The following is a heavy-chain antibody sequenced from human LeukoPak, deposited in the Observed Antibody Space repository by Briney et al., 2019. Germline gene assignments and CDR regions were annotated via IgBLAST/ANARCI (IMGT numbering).Heavy chain of an antibody. CDR3: ARDGYHYYGSGTYFGYYYMDV. D-gene: IGHD3-10*01. CDR1: GFTFSSYG. CDR2: IRYDGSNK. V-gene: IGHV3-30*02. Sequence: GGSLRLSCAASGFTFSSYGMHWVRQAPGKGLEWVAFIRYDGSNKYYADSVKGRFTISRDNAKNSLYLQMNSLRAEDTAVYYCARDGYHYYGSGTYFGYYYMDVWGKGTTVTISS. J-gene: IGHJ6*03.